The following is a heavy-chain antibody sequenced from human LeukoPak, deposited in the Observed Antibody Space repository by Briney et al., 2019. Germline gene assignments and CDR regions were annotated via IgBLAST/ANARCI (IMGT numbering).Heavy chain of an antibody. D-gene: IGHD4-17*01. CDR2: INPNSGGT. V-gene: IGHV1-2*02. J-gene: IGHJ4*02. CDR3: ARAPYGDYMYSFTYEPRIYYFDY. CDR1: GYTFTGYC. Sequence: ASVKVSCKASGYTFTGYCMHWVRQAPGQGLEWMGWINPNSGGTNYAQKFQGRVTMTRDTSISTAYMELSRLRSDDTAVYYCARAPYGDYMYSFTYEPRIYYFDYWGQGTLVTVSS.